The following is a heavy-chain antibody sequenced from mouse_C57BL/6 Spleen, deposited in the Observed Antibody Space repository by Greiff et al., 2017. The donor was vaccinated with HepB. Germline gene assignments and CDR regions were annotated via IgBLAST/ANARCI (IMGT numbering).Heavy chain of an antibody. CDR1: GYTFTSYW. CDR2: IHPNSGST. V-gene: IGHV1-64*01. Sequence: QVQLKQPGAELVKPGASVKLSCKASGYTFTSYWMHWVKQRPGQGLEWIGMIHPNSGSTNYNEKYKSKATLTVDKSSSTAYMQLSSLTSEDSAVYYCARWRGYDYDYFDYWGQGTTLTVSS. CDR3: ARWRGYDYDYFDY. D-gene: IGHD2-4*01. J-gene: IGHJ2*01.